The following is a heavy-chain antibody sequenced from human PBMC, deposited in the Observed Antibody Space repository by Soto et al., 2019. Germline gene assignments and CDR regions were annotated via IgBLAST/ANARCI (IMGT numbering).Heavy chain of an antibody. J-gene: IGHJ6*02. CDR3: ARDWGEAPNSIRVDGMDV. Sequence: QVQMVESGGGVVQPGTSLRLSCTTSGFTFSRHTMHWVRQSPGKGLEWVALIWYDGLNKYYAYSVKRRFSISRDNSAGMLYRHMNSLRAEDTAVYYCARDWGEAPNSIRVDGMDVWGQGTTVTVSS. CDR1: GFTFSRHT. D-gene: IGHD1-20*01. CDR2: IWYDGLNK. V-gene: IGHV3-33*01.